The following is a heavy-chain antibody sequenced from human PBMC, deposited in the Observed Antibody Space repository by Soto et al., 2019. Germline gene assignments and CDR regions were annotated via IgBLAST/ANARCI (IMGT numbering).Heavy chain of an antibody. J-gene: IGHJ5*02. Sequence: QVQLVQSGAEVKKPGSSVKVSCKASGGTFSTYTITWVRQAPGQGLEWMGGIIHIFGTANYPQQFQGRVTMTADESTSTAYMEMSSLRSEDTAVYYCARSQDSSGYWNNCFDPWGQGTLVTVSS. CDR1: GGTFSTYT. D-gene: IGHD3-22*01. CDR3: ARSQDSSGYWNNCFDP. V-gene: IGHV1-69*01. CDR2: IIHIFGTA.